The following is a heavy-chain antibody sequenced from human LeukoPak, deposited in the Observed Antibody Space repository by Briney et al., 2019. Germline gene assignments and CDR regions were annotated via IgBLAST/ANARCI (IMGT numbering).Heavy chain of an antibody. D-gene: IGHD2-15*01. CDR2: ISYDGSNK. Sequence: GGSLRLSCAASGFTFSSYAMHWVRQAPGKGLEWVAVISYDGSNKYYADSVKGRFTISRDNSKNTLYLQMNSLRAEDTAVYYCARDLSSGGSYYFDYWGQGTLVTVSS. CDR1: GFTFSSYA. V-gene: IGHV3-30*04. J-gene: IGHJ4*02. CDR3: ARDLSSGGSYYFDY.